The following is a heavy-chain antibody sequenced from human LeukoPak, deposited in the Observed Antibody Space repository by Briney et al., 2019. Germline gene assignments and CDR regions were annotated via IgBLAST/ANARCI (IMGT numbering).Heavy chain of an antibody. V-gene: IGHV4-38-2*02. J-gene: IGHJ5*02. CDR1: DYSINSGYY. Sequence: SETLSLTCTVSDYSINSGYYWGWIRQPPGKGLEWIGSIYHSGSTYYNPSLKSRLTISVDTSNNQFSLKLSSVTAADTAVYYFAREHSSSNRFDPWGQGTLVNVFS. CDR2: IYHSGST. D-gene: IGHD6-6*01. CDR3: AREHSSSNRFDP.